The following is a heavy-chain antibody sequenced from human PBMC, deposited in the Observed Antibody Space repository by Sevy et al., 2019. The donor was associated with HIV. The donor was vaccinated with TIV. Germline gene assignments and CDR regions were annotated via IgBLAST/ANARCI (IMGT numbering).Heavy chain of an antibody. V-gene: IGHV3-30-3*01. J-gene: IGHJ4*02. Sequence: GGSLRLSCAASGFTFSSYAMHWVRQAPGKGLEWVAVISYDGSNKYYADSVKGRFTISRDNSKNTLYLQMNGLRAEDTAVYYCARPPWTYDSSAHHFDYWGQGTLVTVSS. D-gene: IGHD3-22*01. CDR3: ARPPWTYDSSAHHFDY. CDR1: GFTFSSYA. CDR2: ISYDGSNK.